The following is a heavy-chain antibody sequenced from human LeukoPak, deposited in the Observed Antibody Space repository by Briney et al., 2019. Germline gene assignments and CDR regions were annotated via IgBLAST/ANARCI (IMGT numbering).Heavy chain of an antibody. CDR2: INDNGDTT. V-gene: IGHV3-64*01. Sequence: PGGSLRLSCAASGFTFSTYAMHWVRQAPGKGLEDISGINDNGDTTYYANSGKGRFTISRENSKNTLFLQMGSLRTEDMAVYFCARERIAPPSLDPWGQGILVTVSS. CDR1: GFTFSTYA. D-gene: IGHD2-15*01. J-gene: IGHJ5*02. CDR3: ARERIAPPSLDP.